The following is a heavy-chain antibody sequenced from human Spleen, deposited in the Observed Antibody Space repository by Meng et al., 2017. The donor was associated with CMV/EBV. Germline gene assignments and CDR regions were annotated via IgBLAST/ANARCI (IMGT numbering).Heavy chain of an antibody. CDR1: GFTFSSYS. V-gene: IGHV3-21*01. J-gene: IGHJ4*02. CDR2: ISSSSSYI. CDR3: ATTRYCSSTNCPAGGY. D-gene: IGHD2-2*01. Sequence: GESLKISCAASGFTFSSYSMNWVRQAPGKGLEWVSSISSSSSYIYYADSVKGRFTISRANARNSLFLQMNSLRAEDTAVYYCATTRYCSSTNCPAGGYWGQGTLVTVSS.